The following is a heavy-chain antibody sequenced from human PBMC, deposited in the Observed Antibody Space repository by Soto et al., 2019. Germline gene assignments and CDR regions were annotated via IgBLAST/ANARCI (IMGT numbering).Heavy chain of an antibody. CDR3: ARGAYRRRSPLDAFDI. CDR2: IILIFGTA. J-gene: IGHJ3*02. CDR1: GGTFSSYA. Sequence: QVQLVQSGAEVKKPGSSVKVSCKASGGTFSSYAISWVRQAPGQGLERMGGIILIFGTANFAQKFQGRVTMTADESTSTAYMELSSLRSEDTAVYYCARGAYRRRSPLDAFDIWGQGTMVTVSS. D-gene: IGHD3-16*02. V-gene: IGHV1-69*01.